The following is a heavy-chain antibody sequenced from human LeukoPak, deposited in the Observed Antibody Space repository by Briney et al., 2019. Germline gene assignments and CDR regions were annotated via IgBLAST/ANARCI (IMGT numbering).Heavy chain of an antibody. CDR3: ARFRLSMVGGVILYYYYMDV. J-gene: IGHJ6*03. Sequence: AGESLKISCKGSGYSFTSYWIGWVRQMPGKGLEWMGIIYPGDSDTRYSPSFQGQVTISADKSISTAYLQWSSLKASDTAMYYCARFRLSMVGGVILYYYYMDVWGKGTTVTVSS. CDR1: GYSFTSYW. D-gene: IGHD3-10*01. CDR2: IYPGDSDT. V-gene: IGHV5-51*01.